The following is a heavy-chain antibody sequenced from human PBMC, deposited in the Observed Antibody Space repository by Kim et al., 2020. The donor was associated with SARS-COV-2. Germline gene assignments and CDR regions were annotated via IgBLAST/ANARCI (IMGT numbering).Heavy chain of an antibody. J-gene: IGHJ6*02. D-gene: IGHD1-26*01. V-gene: IGHV3-48*02. Sequence: KGRFTIARDNAKNSLYLPMNSLRDEDTAVYYCARIVGATSYYYYGMDVWGQGTTVTVSS. CDR3: ARIVGATSYYYYGMDV.